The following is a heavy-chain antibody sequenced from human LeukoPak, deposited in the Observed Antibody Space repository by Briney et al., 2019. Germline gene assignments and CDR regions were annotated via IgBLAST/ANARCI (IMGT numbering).Heavy chain of an antibody. V-gene: IGHV3-33*01. D-gene: IGHD3-10*01. CDR1: GFTFSSYG. Sequence: PGGSLRLSCAASGFTFSSYGMHWVRQAPGKGLEWVAVIWYDGSNKYYADSVKGRFTISRDNSKNTLYLQMNSLRAEDTAVYYCARDPGWFGELIDYWGLGTLVTVSS. J-gene: IGHJ4*02. CDR2: IWYDGSNK. CDR3: ARDPGWFGELIDY.